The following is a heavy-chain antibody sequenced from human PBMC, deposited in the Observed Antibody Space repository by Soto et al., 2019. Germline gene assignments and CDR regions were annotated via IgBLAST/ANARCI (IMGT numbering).Heavy chain of an antibody. D-gene: IGHD2-21*01. V-gene: IGHV3-74*01. Sequence: GGSLRLSCAGSGFIFSIYGMHWVRLTPGKRQVCVARITSHGSATTYADSVKGRFTISRDNAKNTVYLQMKILRAEDTAMYYCERGKEGSRVWWLSRWGQGTRVTVCS. CDR3: ERGKEGSRVWWLSR. J-gene: IGHJ4*02. CDR2: ITSHGSAT. CDR1: GFIFSIYG.